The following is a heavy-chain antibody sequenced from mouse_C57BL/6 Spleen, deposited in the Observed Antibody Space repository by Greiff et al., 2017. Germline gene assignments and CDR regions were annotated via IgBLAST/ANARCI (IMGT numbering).Heavy chain of an antibody. CDR2: IYPGSGST. V-gene: IGHV1-55*01. J-gene: IGHJ2*01. CDR3: AREDYGSSYDY. CDR1: GYTFTSYW. Sequence: QVQLKQPGAELVKPGASVKMSCKASGYTFTSYWITWVKQRPGQGLEWIGDIYPGSGSTKYNEKFKSKATLTVDTSSSTAYMQLSSLTSEDSAVYYCAREDYGSSYDYWGQGTTLTVSS. D-gene: IGHD1-1*01.